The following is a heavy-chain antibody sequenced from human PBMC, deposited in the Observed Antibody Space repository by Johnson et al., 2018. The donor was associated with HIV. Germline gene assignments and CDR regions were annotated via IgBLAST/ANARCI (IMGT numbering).Heavy chain of an antibody. CDR3: ARDGSRSSWNAFDI. J-gene: IGHJ3*02. D-gene: IGHD6-6*01. V-gene: IGHV3-11*04. CDR1: GFTFSDYY. Sequence: VQLVESGGGLVKPGGSLRLSCAASGFTFSDYYMSWIRQAPGKGLEWVSSISSRCSTLDYADSVKGRFTISRDNAKNSLYLQMNSLRAEDAAVYYCARDGSRSSWNAFDIWGQGTMVTVSS. CDR2: ISSRCSTL.